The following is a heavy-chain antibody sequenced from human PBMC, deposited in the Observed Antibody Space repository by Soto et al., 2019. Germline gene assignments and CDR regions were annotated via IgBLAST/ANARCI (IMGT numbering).Heavy chain of an antibody. V-gene: IGHV4-30-4*01. CDR3: ARDPKLGDFWSGYYMYGMDV. J-gene: IGHJ6*02. D-gene: IGHD3-3*01. Sequence: NPSETLSLTCTVSGGSISSGDYYWSWIRQPPGKGLEWIGYIYYSGSTYYNPSLKSRVTISVDTSKNQFSLKLSSVTAADAAVYYCARDPKLGDFWSGYYMYGMDVWGQGTTVTVSS. CDR2: IYYSGST. CDR1: GGSISSGDYY.